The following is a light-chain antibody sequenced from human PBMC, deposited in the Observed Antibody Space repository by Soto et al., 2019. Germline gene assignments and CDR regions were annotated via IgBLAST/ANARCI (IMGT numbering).Light chain of an antibody. CDR1: GSDVGAYKY. V-gene: IGLV2-8*01. CDR2: EVD. Sequence: QCALTQPPSASGSPGQSLTISCAGTGSDVGAYKYVSWYQQHPGKAPKLIIYEVDKRPSGVPDRFSGSKSGNTASLTVSGLQAEDEADYYCSSYGGSNIPLYVFGTGTKVTVL. J-gene: IGLJ1*01. CDR3: SSYGGSNIPLYV.